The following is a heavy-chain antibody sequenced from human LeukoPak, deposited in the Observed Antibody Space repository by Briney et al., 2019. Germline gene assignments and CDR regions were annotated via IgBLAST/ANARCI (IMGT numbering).Heavy chain of an antibody. J-gene: IGHJ5*02. Sequence: GASVKVSCTASGGTFSSYAISWVRQAPGQGLEWMGGIIPIFGTANYAQKFQGRVTITADESTSTAYMELSSLRSEDTAVYYCARVSSSSGSEFCSAPGGREPLVPVSS. CDR3: ARVSSSSGSEFCSAP. D-gene: IGHD6-13*01. CDR1: GGTFSSYA. V-gene: IGHV1-69*13. CDR2: IIPIFGTA.